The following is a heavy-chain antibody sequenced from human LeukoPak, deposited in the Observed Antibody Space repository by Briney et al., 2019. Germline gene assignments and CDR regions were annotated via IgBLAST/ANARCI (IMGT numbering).Heavy chain of an antibody. CDR1: GFTFGDYA. CDR3: TRKLVGYCSGTSCYERYYYYMDV. V-gene: IGHV3-49*04. Sequence: GGSLRLSCTAAGFTFGDYAMSWVRQAPGKGLEWVGFIRSKAYDGTTEYAASVKGRFTISRDDSKSIAYLQMNSLKTEDTAVYYCTRKLVGYCSGTSCYERYYYYMDVWGKGTTVTVSS. D-gene: IGHD2-2*01. CDR2: IRSKAYDGTT. J-gene: IGHJ6*03.